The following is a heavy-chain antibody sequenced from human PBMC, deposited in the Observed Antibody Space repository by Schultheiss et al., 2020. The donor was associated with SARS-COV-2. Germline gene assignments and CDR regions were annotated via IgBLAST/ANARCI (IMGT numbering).Heavy chain of an antibody. CDR3: ARAWPPLTVTTYYYMDV. Sequence: GSLRLSCAASGFTFSDYYMSWIRQAPGKGLEWVSYISSSSSYTNYADSVKGRFTISRDNAKNSLYLQMNSLRAEDTAVYYCARAWPPLTVTTYYYMDVWGKGTTVTVSS. CDR1: GFTFSDYY. J-gene: IGHJ6*03. V-gene: IGHV3-11*05. D-gene: IGHD4-11*01. CDR2: ISSSSSYT.